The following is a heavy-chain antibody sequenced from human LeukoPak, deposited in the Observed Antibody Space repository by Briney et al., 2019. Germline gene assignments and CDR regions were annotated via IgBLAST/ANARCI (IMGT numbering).Heavy chain of an antibody. Sequence: GGALRLSCAASGFSFISYAIRSVGPGPGAGLERVAVILYDGTNKNYADSVKGRITISRDNSKNTVYLQMNSRRVEDAAVYYCARVRRGSPYYFYYWGQGTLVTVSS. J-gene: IGHJ4*02. CDR1: GFSFISYA. CDR3: ARVRRGSPYYFYY. D-gene: IGHD1-26*01. CDR2: ILYDGTNK. V-gene: IGHV3-30-3*01.